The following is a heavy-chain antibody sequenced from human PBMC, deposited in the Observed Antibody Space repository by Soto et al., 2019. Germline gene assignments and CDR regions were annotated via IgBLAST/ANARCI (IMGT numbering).Heavy chain of an antibody. Sequence: SVKVSCKASGGTFSSYAISWVRQAPGQGLEWMGGIIPIFGTANYAQKFQGRVTITADESTSTAYMELSSLRSEDTAVYYCARGLYYYDSSGYYSPYYYYGMDVWGQGTAVTVSS. CDR3: ARGLYYYDSSGYYSPYYYYGMDV. V-gene: IGHV1-69*13. CDR2: IIPIFGTA. CDR1: GGTFSSYA. J-gene: IGHJ6*02. D-gene: IGHD3-22*01.